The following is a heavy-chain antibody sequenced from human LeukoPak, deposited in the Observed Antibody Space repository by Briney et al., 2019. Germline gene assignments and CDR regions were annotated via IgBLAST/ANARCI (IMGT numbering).Heavy chain of an antibody. CDR2: IYYSRST. CDR1: GGSISSDDYY. CDR3: ARLGTDFYWYFDL. D-gene: IGHD1-1*01. Sequence: PSETLSLTCTVSGGSISSDDYYWSWIRQPPGKGLEWIGFIYYSRSTNYSPSLKSRVTMSVDTSKNQFSLRLSTVTAADTALYYCARLGTDFYWYFDLWGRGTLVTVSS. V-gene: IGHV4-61*08. J-gene: IGHJ2*01.